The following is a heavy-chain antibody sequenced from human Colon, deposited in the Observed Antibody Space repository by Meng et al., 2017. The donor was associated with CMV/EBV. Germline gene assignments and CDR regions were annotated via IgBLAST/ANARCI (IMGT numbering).Heavy chain of an antibody. CDR1: GFDVSKYA. CDR3: AKALASGIYLPLDY. D-gene: IGHD3-10*01. J-gene: IGHJ4*02. Sequence: SGFDVSKYAMSWVRQAPGRGLEWVSGLSSSGINTYYADSVKGRFTISRDNSKNTLYLQMNTLRVEDTAIFYCAKALASGIYLPLDYWGQGTLVTVSS. CDR2: LSSSGINT. V-gene: IGHV3-23*01.